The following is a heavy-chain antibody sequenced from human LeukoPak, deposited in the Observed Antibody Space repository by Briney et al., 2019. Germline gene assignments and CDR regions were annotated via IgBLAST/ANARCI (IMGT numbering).Heavy chain of an antibody. CDR3: ARGARTTVVTYWYFDL. D-gene: IGHD4-23*01. CDR2: INPNSGGT. CDR1: GYTFTGYY. Sequence: ASVKVSCEASGYTFTGYYMHWVRQAPGQGLEWMGWINPNSGGTNYAQKFQGRVTMTRDTSISTAYMELSRLRSDDTAVYYCARGARTTVVTYWYFDLWGRGTLVTVSS. V-gene: IGHV1-2*02. J-gene: IGHJ2*01.